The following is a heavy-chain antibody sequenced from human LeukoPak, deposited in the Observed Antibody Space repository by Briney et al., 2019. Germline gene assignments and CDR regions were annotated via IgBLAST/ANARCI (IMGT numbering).Heavy chain of an antibody. J-gene: IGHJ4*02. CDR1: GYTFTSYA. CDR3: ARGGSSWYPISSFDY. V-gene: IGHV1-3*01. Sequence: ASVKFSCKASGYTFTSYAMHWVRQAPGQRLEWMGWINAGNGNTKYSQKFQGRVTITRDTSASTAYMELSSLRSEDTAVYYCARGGSSWYPISSFDYWGQGTLVTVSS. CDR2: INAGNGNT. D-gene: IGHD6-13*01.